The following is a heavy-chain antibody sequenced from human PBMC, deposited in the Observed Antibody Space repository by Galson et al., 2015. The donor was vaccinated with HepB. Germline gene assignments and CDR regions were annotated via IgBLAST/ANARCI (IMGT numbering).Heavy chain of an antibody. V-gene: IGHV1-18*01. D-gene: IGHD3-16*01. CDR3: ARDPRMIRFEGVAWFDP. Sequence: SVKVSCKASGYTFTDFGIDWVRQAPGQGLEWMGWISPYIGDTRLAKKFEGRVTLTTDTSTATAYMELKSLRADDTAVYYCARDPRMIRFEGVAWFDPWGQGTQVTVSS. J-gene: IGHJ5*02. CDR1: GYTFTDFG. CDR2: ISPYIGDT.